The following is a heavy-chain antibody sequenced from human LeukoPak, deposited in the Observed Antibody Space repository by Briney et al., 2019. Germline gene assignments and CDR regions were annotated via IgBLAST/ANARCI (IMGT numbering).Heavy chain of an antibody. CDR2: INNDGSST. CDR3: ARSIYSSSSMGY. CDR1: GFTFSNYW. D-gene: IGHD6-6*01. V-gene: IGHV3-74*01. Sequence: GSLRLSCAASGFTFSNYWMHWVRQAPGKGLVWVSHINNDGSSTSYADSMKGRFTISRDNAKNTLYLQMNSLRADDTTVYYCARSIYSSSSMGYWGQGTLVTVSS. J-gene: IGHJ4*02.